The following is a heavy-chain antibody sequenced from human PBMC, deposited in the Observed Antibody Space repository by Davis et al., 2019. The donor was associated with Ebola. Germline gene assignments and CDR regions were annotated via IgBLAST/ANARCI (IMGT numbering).Heavy chain of an antibody. J-gene: IGHJ4*02. CDR3: ARGGSYRPYYFDY. CDR2: INHSGST. V-gene: IGHV4-34*01. CDR1: GGSFSGYY. D-gene: IGHD3-16*02. Sequence: PSETLSLTCAVYGGSFSGYYWSWIRQPPGKGLEWIGEINHSGSTNYNPSLKSRVTIPIDTSTNQFSLKLSSVTAADTAVYFCARGGSYRPYYFDYWGQGILVTVSS.